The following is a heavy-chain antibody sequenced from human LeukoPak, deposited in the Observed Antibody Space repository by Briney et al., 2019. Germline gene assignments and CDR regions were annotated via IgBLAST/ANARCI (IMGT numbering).Heavy chain of an antibody. CDR3: ARDGEGITIFGVVNYAMDV. J-gene: IGHJ6*02. D-gene: IGHD3-3*01. Sequence: PGGSLRLSCAVSGFTVSSNYMSWVRQAPGQGLEWVSLIYSSGSTYYSDSVKSRFSISRDNSKNTLYLQMNSLRAEDTAVYYCARDGEGITIFGVVNYAMDVWGQGTTVTVSS. CDR1: GFTVSSNY. V-gene: IGHV3-66*01. CDR2: IYSSGST.